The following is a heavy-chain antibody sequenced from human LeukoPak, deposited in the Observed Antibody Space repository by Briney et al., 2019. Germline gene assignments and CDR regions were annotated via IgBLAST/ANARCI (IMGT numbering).Heavy chain of an antibody. J-gene: IGHJ4*02. CDR3: AALAAAGNFDY. Sequence: GGSLRLSCAASGFTFSSYDMHWVRQAPGKGLEWVAVISYDGSNKYYADSVKGRFTISRDNSKNTLYLQMNSLRAEDTAVYYCAALAAAGNFDYWGQGTLVTVSS. D-gene: IGHD6-13*01. V-gene: IGHV3-30-3*01. CDR1: GFTFSSYD. CDR2: ISYDGSNK.